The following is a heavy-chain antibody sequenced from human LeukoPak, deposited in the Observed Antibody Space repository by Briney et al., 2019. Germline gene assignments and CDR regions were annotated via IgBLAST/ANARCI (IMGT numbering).Heavy chain of an antibody. D-gene: IGHD3-16*01. CDR3: ARRLFGNWFDP. J-gene: IGHJ5*02. V-gene: IGHV1-18*01. CDR1: GYTFTSYG. Sequence: ASLKVSCKASGYTFTSYGISWVRQAPGHGLEWMGWISAYNGNTNYAQKLQGRVTMTTDTSTSTAYMELRSLRSDDTAVYYCARRLFGNWFDPWGQGTLVTVSS. CDR2: ISAYNGNT.